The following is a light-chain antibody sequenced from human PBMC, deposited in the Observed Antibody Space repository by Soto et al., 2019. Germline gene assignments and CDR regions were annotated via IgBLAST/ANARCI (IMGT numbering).Light chain of an antibody. J-gene: IGKJ1*01. V-gene: IGKV3D-20*01. CDR1: RTLLRGY. Sequence: EVTLTQSPATMSLSPGETATLSCGASRTLLRGYLAWYQQRPGLAPRLIIYDVSRRATGIPDRFSGSGSVTEFTLSISRVEPEDFAVYYCQNYDGSWTFGQGTKVDIK. CDR2: DVS. CDR3: QNYDGSWT.